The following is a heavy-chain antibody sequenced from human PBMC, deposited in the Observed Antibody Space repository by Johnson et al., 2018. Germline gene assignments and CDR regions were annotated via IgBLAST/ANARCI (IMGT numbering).Heavy chain of an antibody. Sequence: EQLLESGGGVVQYGTSMRLSCGVSGVTLSTSIMHWVRQAPGKGLEWVALISHNEIDKQYGDSAKDRFTISRDISKNTVYLQMNSLRVEDTAVYYCAREAYSSGRAGIFHIWGQGTMVTVSS. CDR3: AREAYSSGRAGIFHI. CDR2: ISHNEIDK. V-gene: IGHV3-30-3*01. D-gene: IGHD6-19*01. J-gene: IGHJ3*02. CDR1: GVTLSTSI.